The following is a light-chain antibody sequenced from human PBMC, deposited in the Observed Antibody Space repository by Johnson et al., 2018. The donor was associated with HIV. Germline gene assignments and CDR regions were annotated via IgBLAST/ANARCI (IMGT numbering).Light chain of an antibody. J-gene: IGLJ1*01. CDR3: GTWDSSLIVYV. CDR2: DNN. Sequence: QSVLTQPPSVSAAPGQKVTISCSASSSNIVNIYISWYQQIPGTAPKLLMYDNNKRPSGTPDRYSGSNSGPSATLGITAPPMGDEADDYCGTWDSSLIVYVFGTGTKVTVL. V-gene: IGLV1-51*01. CDR1: SSNIVNIY.